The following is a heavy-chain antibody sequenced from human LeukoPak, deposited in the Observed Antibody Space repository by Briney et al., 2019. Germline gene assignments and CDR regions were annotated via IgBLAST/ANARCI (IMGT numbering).Heavy chain of an antibody. V-gene: IGHV3-48*03. CDR3: ARDVGCSGGSCYSHFDY. Sequence: GGSLRFSCAASGFTFSSYEMHWVRQAPGKGLEWVSYISSGGTTIYYADSVKGRFTISRDNAKNSLYLQMNSLRAEDTAIYYCARDVGCSGGSCYSHFDYWGQGTLVTVSS. D-gene: IGHD2-15*01. CDR2: ISSGGTTI. CDR1: GFTFSSYE. J-gene: IGHJ4*02.